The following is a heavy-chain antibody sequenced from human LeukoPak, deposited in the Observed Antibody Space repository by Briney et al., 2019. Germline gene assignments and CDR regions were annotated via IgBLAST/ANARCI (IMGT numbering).Heavy chain of an antibody. D-gene: IGHD1-26*01. V-gene: IGHV3-74*01. J-gene: IGHJ4*02. CDR3: VRDLGGRSGH. CDR2: INEDGSTT. CDR1: GFTFSSNW. Sequence: GGSLRLSCAASGFTFSSNWMHWVRQAPGKGLVRVSRINEDGSTTNYANSVKGRSTIFRDNAKNTLYLQMNSLRAEDTAVYYCVRDLGGRSGHWGQGTLVTVSS.